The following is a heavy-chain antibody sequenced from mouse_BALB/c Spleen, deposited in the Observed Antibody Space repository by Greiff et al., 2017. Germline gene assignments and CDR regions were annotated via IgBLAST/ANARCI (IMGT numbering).Heavy chain of an antibody. J-gene: IGHJ2*01. Sequence: EVQLQESGPSLVKPSQTLSLTCSVSGDSITSGYWNWIRKFPGNKLEYMGYISYSGSTYYHPSLKSRISITRDTSKTQYYLQLNSVTTEDTATYYCARYEGGYDGFDYWGQGTTLTVSS. V-gene: IGHV3-8*02. D-gene: IGHD2-2*01. CDR2: ISYSGST. CDR1: GDSITSGY. CDR3: ARYEGGYDGFDY.